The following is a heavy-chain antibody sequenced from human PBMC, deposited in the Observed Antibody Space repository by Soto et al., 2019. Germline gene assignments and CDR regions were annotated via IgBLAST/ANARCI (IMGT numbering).Heavy chain of an antibody. J-gene: IGHJ4*01. CDR1: GCTFSSYW. CDR2: IHNDGSTT. Sequence: PGGSLRLSCAASGCTFSSYWVHWVRQAPGKGLMWVSRIHNDGSTTRYADSVKGRFTISRDNAKNTLYLQMSSLRVEDTAVYYCASDNWNSYRGQGTLVTVSS. V-gene: IGHV3-74*01. D-gene: IGHD1-7*01. CDR3: ASDNWNSY.